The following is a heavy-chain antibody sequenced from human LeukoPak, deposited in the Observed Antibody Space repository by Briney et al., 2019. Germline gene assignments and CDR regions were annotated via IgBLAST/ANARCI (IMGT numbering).Heavy chain of an antibody. CDR2: INPNSGGT. Sequence: GASVKVSCKASGYTFTGYYMHWVRQAPGQGLEWMGWINPNSGGTNYAQKFQGRVTMTRDTSISTAYMELSRLRSDDTAVYYCARVLRYFDWLPGGWFDPWGQGTLVTVSS. CDR1: GYTFTGYY. CDR3: ARVLRYFDWLPGGWFDP. V-gene: IGHV1-2*02. D-gene: IGHD3-9*01. J-gene: IGHJ5*02.